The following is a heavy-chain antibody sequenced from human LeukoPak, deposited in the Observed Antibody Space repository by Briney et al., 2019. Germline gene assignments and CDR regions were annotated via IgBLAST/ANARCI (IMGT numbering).Heavy chain of an antibody. D-gene: IGHD3-16*01. CDR3: ARRGEGIYFDY. J-gene: IGHJ4*02. V-gene: IGHV5-51*01. Sequence: GEALKFSCKGAGYSFTSYWIGWLRQMPGEGLEWMVIIYPGDSDTSYSPSFQGQVTISADKSISTAYLQLSSLKAADTAMYYCARRGEGIYFDYWGQGTLVTVSS. CDR2: IYPGDSDT. CDR1: GYSFTSYW.